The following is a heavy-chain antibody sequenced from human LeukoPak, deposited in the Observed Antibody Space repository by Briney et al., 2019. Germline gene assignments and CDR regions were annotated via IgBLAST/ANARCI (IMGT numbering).Heavy chain of an antibody. CDR3: VRVKRSSTTSIDAFAV. CDR2: ITSGGTYI. Sequence: GGSLRLSCAASGFTFSDFSMNWVRQAPGKGLEWVSSITSGGTYIYYADSVKGRSTISRDNAKNSLYLQMNSLTVEDTAVYYCVRVKRSSTTSIDAFAVWGQGTLVSVSS. CDR1: GFTFSDFS. J-gene: IGHJ3*01. D-gene: IGHD2-2*01. V-gene: IGHV3-21*01.